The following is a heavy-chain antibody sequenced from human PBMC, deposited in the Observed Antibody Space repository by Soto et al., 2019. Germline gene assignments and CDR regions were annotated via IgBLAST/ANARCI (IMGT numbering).Heavy chain of an antibody. J-gene: IGHJ4*02. Sequence: PSETLSLTCTVSGGSISSYYWSWIRQPPGKGLEWIGYIYYSGSTNYNPSLKSRVTISVDTSKNQFSLKLSSVTAADTAVYYCARDGPRGYSYGFDYWGQGTLVTVSS. CDR2: IYYSGST. V-gene: IGHV4-59*01. CDR3: ARDGPRGYSYGFDY. D-gene: IGHD5-18*01. CDR1: GGSISSYY.